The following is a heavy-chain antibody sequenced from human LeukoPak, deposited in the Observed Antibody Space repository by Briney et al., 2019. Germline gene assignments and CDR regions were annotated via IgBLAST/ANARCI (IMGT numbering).Heavy chain of an antibody. Sequence: SETLSLTCTVSGYSISSGYYWGWIRQPPGKGLEWIGSIYHSGSTYYNPSLKSRVTISVDTSKNQFSQKLSSVTAADTAVYCCARQTGSGLFILPGGQGTLVTVSS. V-gene: IGHV4-38-2*02. CDR1: GYSISSGYY. CDR3: ARQTGSGLFILP. J-gene: IGHJ4*02. CDR2: IYHSGST. D-gene: IGHD3/OR15-3a*01.